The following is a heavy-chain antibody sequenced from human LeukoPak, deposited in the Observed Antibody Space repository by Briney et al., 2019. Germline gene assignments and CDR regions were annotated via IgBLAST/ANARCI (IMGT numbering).Heavy chain of an antibody. Sequence: SETLSLTCGVSGGSISSGSYSWSWIRRPPGKGLEWIGYMFYTGNTYYNPSLKSRVTISVDTSKNQFSLKVSSVTAADTAVYYCARGAGSTTSNDAFDIWGQGTMVTVSS. D-gene: IGHD1-1*01. J-gene: IGHJ3*02. V-gene: IGHV4-30-4*07. CDR1: GGSISSGSYS. CDR2: MFYTGNT. CDR3: ARGAGSTTSNDAFDI.